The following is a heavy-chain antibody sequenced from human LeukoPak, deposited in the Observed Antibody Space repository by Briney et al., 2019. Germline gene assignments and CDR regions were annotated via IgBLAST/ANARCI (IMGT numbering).Heavy chain of an antibody. D-gene: IGHD5-12*01. J-gene: IGHJ6*02. Sequence: SETLSLTCAVYGGSFSGYYWSWIRQPPGKGLEWIGEINHSGSTNYNPSLKSRVTISVDTSKNQFSLKLSSVTAADTAVYYCARDIVATIGRSYYYCYGMDVWGQGTTVTVSS. CDR2: INHSGST. V-gene: IGHV4-34*01. CDR1: GGSFSGYY. CDR3: ARDIVATIGRSYYYCYGMDV.